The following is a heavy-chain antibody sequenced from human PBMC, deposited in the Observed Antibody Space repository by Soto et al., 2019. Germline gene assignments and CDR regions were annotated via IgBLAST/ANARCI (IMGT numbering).Heavy chain of an antibody. D-gene: IGHD3-10*02. Sequence: SETLSLTCTVSGASVSTGFYYWTWMRQHPGKGLEWIGYIDNSGSTYYNPSLTGRVDISVDTSKNQFSLNLQSLTAADTAFSSVAGVVSGFDVRGDLASYFDQWGQGILVTVSS. CDR2: IDNSGST. V-gene: IGHV4-31*03. CDR1: GASVSTGFYY. J-gene: IGHJ4*02. CDR3: AGVVSGFDVRGDLASYFDQ.